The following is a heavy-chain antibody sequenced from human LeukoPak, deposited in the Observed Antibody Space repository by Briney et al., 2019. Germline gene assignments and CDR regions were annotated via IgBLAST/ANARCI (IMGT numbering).Heavy chain of an antibody. CDR2: INHSGST. J-gene: IGHJ3*02. V-gene: IGHV4-34*01. Sequence: SETLSLTCAVYGGSFSGYYWSWIRQPPGKGLEWIGEINHSGSTNYNPSLKSRVTISVDTSKNQFSLKLSSVTAADTAAYYCARRVNDAFDIWGQGTMVTVSS. CDR1: GGSFSGYY. CDR3: ARRVNDAFDI. D-gene: IGHD2-21*01.